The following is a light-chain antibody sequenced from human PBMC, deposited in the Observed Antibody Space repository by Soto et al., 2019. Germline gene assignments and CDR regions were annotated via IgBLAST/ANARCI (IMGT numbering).Light chain of an antibody. CDR3: QQYYASWT. J-gene: IGKJ1*01. Sequence: DIVMTQSPDSLAVSLGERATINCKSSRNIFYSSNNEDYLAWYQQKPGQPPKLLFYGASIRQSGVPDRFSGSGSGTDFTLTISSLQAEDVAVYYCQQYYASWTFGQGTKVEIK. CDR1: RNIFYSSNNEDY. V-gene: IGKV4-1*01. CDR2: GAS.